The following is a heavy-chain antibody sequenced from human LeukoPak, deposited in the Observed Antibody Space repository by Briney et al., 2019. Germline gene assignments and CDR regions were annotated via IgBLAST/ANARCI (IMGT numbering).Heavy chain of an antibody. V-gene: IGHV3-23*01. Sequence: PAGSLRLSWAASGCTFSSYAMSWVRQAPGKGLDWVSAISGSGGSTYYADSVKGRFTISRDNSKNTLYLQMNSLRAEDTAVYYCAKIRNSGSYNFDYWGQGTLVTVSS. J-gene: IGHJ4*02. CDR3: AKIRNSGSYNFDY. CDR2: ISGSGGST. D-gene: IGHD1-26*01. CDR1: GCTFSSYA.